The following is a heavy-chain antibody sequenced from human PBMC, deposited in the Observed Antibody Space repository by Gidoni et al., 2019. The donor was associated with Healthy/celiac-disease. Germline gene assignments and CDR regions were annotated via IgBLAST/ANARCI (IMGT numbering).Heavy chain of an antibody. V-gene: IGHV4-39*01. CDR1: GGSISSSSYY. Sequence: QLQLQESGPGLVKPSETLSLTCTVSGGSISSSSYYWGWIRQPPGKGLEWIGSIYYSGSTYYNPSLKSRVTISVDTSKNQFSLKLSSVTAADTAVYYCARREIIAVAGFDYWGQGTLVTVSS. J-gene: IGHJ4*02. CDR3: ARREIIAVAGFDY. D-gene: IGHD6-19*01. CDR2: IYYSGST.